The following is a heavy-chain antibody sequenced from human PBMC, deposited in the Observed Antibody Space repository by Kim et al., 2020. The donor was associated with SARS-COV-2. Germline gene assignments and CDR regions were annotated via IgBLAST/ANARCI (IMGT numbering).Heavy chain of an antibody. J-gene: IGHJ4*02. D-gene: IGHD1-26*01. CDR3: AGTARGANFDY. V-gene: IGHV4-4*08. Sequence: NTNPALTTPVTISVDTSKNHFSLKLSSVTAADTAVYYCAGTARGANFDYWGRGALVTVSS.